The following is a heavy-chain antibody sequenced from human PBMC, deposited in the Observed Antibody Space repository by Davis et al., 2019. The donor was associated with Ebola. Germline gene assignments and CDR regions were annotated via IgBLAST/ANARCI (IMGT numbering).Heavy chain of an antibody. CDR3: ARSRGYDYYFDF. Sequence: MPSETLSLTCGVYGGSFSGYYWNWIRQSPGKGLEWIGQINHSGGTNYNPSLKSRVTLSLDTSDNQFSLMLNSVTAADSAVYFCARSRGYDYYFDFWGQGTLVTVSP. CDR1: GGSFSGYY. D-gene: IGHD5-12*01. J-gene: IGHJ4*02. CDR2: INHSGGT. V-gene: IGHV4-34*01.